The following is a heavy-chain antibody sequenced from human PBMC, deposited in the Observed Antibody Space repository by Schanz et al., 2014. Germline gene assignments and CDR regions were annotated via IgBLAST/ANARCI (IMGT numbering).Heavy chain of an antibody. D-gene: IGHD3-3*01. CDR3: ARDRRFFDRDDLYYFDS. CDR2: INTGSGDT. V-gene: IGHV1-18*01. CDR1: GYTFTSYG. Sequence: QVQLVQSGAEVKKPGASVKVSCKASGYTFTSYGISWVRQAPGQRLEWMGWINTGSGDTKYSQNFQGRVTMTTDTSTSTAYMALTDLRSDDTAVYYCARDRRFFDRDDLYYFDSWGQGTLVTVSS. J-gene: IGHJ4*02.